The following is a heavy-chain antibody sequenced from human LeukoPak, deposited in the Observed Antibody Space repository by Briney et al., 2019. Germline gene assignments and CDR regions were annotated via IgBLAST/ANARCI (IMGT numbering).Heavy chain of an antibody. CDR2: IYTSGTT. J-gene: IGHJ4*02. CDR1: GASISSYY. V-gene: IGHV4-4*07. CDR3: ARANHDGSDY. D-gene: IGHD3-22*01. Sequence: PSETLSLTCTVSGASISSYYWSWIRQPAGKGLEWIGRIYTSGTTNYNPSLKSRITMSVDTSKNQFSLKMRSVTAADTAVYYCARANHDGSDYWGQGTLVTVSS.